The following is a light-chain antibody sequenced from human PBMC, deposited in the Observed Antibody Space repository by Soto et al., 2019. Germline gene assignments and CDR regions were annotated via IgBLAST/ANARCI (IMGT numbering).Light chain of an antibody. J-gene: IGLJ2*01. CDR3: CSYAGSYIFRL. Sequence: QSALTQPRSVSGSPGQSVTISCTGTSSDVGGYNYVSWYQQHPGKAPQLMIYDVSKRPSGVPDRFSGSKSGNTASLTISGRQAEDEAAYYCCSYAGSYIFRLFGGGTKLTVL. V-gene: IGLV2-11*01. CDR1: SSDVGGYNY. CDR2: DVS.